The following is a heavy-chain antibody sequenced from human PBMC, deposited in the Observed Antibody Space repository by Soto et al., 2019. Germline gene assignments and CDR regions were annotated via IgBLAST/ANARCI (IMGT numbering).Heavy chain of an antibody. D-gene: IGHD3-3*01. CDR3: ARESRFLEWLSLNWFDP. CDR2: ISSSSSTI. J-gene: IGHJ5*02. V-gene: IGHV3-48*02. Sequence: GGSLRLSCAASRFTFSIYTMNWVRQAPGKGLEWVSYISSSSSTIYYADSVKGRFTITRDNAKNSLYLQMNSLRDEDTAVYYCARESRFLEWLSLNWFDPWGQGTLVTVS. CDR1: RFTFSIYT.